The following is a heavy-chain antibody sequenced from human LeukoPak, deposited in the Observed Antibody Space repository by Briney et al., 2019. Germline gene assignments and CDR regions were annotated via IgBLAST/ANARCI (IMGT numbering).Heavy chain of an antibody. CDR2: IKQDGSEK. J-gene: IGHJ4*02. D-gene: IGHD3-3*01. V-gene: IGHV3-7*03. CDR1: GFTFSSYW. CDR3: ARGANITIFGVVPYYFDY. Sequence: GGSLRLSCAASGFTFSSYWMSWVRQAPGKGLEWVANIKQDGSEKYYVDSVKGRFTISRDNAKNSLYLQMNSLRAEDTAVYYCARGANITIFGVVPYYFDYWGQGTLVTVSS.